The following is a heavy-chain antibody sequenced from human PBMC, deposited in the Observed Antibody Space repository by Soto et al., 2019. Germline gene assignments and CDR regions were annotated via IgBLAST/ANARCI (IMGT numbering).Heavy chain of an antibody. V-gene: IGHV1-69*06. CDR1: GCTFSSYA. CDR2: IIPIFGTA. J-gene: IGHJ5*02. CDR3: ARDRAEYYYDSSGYYANWFDP. Sequence: SVKVSCKASGCTFSSYAISWVRQAPGQGLEWMGGIIPIFGTANYAQKFQGRVTITADKSTSTAYMELSSLRSEDTAVYYCARDRAEYYYDSSGYYANWFDPWGQGTLVTVSS. D-gene: IGHD3-22*01.